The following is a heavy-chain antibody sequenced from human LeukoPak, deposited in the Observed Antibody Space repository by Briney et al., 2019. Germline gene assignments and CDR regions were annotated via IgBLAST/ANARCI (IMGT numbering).Heavy chain of an antibody. CDR1: GGSISSYY. J-gene: IGHJ6*02. CDR3: ARGTTSYYYYGMDV. V-gene: IGHV4-59*01. CDR2: IYYSGGT. Sequence: SETLSLTCTVSGGSISSYYWSWIRQPPGKGLEWIGYIYYSGGTNYNPSLKSRVTISVDTSKNQFSLKLSSVTAADTAVYYCARGTTSYYYYGMDVWGQGTTVTVSS. D-gene: IGHD4-17*01.